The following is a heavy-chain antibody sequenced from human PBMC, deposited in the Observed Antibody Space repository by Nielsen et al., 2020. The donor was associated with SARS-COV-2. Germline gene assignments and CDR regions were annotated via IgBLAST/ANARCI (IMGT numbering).Heavy chain of an antibody. V-gene: IGHV3-23*01. Sequence: GESLKISCAASGFSFSTYAMTWVRQAPGKGLQWVSTISGSGRSIYYADSVKGRFTISRDNSRNTLDLQMNSLRAEDTAVYYCAKDRGGQWLALDYWGQGTLVTVSS. CDR2: ISGSGRSI. CDR3: AKDRGGQWLALDY. CDR1: GFSFSTYA. D-gene: IGHD6-19*01. J-gene: IGHJ4*02.